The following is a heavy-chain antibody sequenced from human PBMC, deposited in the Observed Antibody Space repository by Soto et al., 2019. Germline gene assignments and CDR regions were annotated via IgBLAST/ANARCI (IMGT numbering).Heavy chain of an antibody. J-gene: IGHJ2*01. CDR1: GFTFDDYA. CDR2: ISWNSGSI. CDR3: ARDLTTVHWYFDL. D-gene: IGHD4-17*01. V-gene: IGHV3-9*01. Sequence: PGGSLRLSCAASGFTFDDYAMHWVRQAPGKGLEWVSGISWNSGSIGYADSVKGRFTISRDNAKSSLYLQMNSLRAEDTAVYYCARDLTTVHWYFDLWGRGTLVTVSS.